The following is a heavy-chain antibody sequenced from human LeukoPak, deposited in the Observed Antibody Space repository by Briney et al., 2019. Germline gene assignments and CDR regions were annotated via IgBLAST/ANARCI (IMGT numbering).Heavy chain of an antibody. CDR3: ARAYCGGECTAGGAFDI. V-gene: IGHV4-4*07. CDR1: GVYVGSHF. CDR2: VSASGTT. Sequence: SETLSLTCSVSGVYVGSHFWSWVRQPAGKGLEWIGRVSASGTTSSNPSLNSRVTMSLDTSKNQFSLKLTSVTAADTAVYFCARAYCGGECTAGGAFDIWGQGTMVTVSS. J-gene: IGHJ3*02. D-gene: IGHD2-21*01.